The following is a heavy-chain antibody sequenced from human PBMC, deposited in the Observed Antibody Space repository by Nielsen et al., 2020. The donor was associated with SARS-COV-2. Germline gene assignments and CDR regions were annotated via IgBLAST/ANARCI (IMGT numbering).Heavy chain of an antibody. CDR2: ISGSGGST. CDR1: GFTFSSYA. Sequence: GESLKISCAASGFTFSSYAMSWVRQAPGKGLEWVSAISGSGGSTYYADSVKGRFTISRDNSKNTLYLQMNSLRAEDTAVYYCAKDRKDRLGFGELFNPDAWWLAPIDYWGQGTLVTVSS. D-gene: IGHD3-10*01. J-gene: IGHJ4*02. V-gene: IGHV3-23*01. CDR3: AKDRKDRLGFGELFNPDAWWLAPIDY.